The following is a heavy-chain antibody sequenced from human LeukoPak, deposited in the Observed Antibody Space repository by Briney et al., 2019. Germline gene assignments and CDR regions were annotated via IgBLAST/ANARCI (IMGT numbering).Heavy chain of an antibody. CDR3: AKDVHCSGASCYSGFGS. CDR2: ISGSGDTT. J-gene: IGHJ5*02. CDR1: GFTFSSYG. D-gene: IGHD2-15*01. Sequence: PGGSLRLSCAASGFTFSSYGMSWVRRAPGRGLEWLSTISGSGDTTYYADPVKGRFTISRDNSKSTLYLQMNSLRAEDTAIYYCAKDVHCSGASCYSGFGSWGQGTLVTVSS. V-gene: IGHV3-23*01.